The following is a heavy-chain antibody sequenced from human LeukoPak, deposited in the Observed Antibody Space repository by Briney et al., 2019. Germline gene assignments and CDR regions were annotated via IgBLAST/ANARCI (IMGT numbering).Heavy chain of an antibody. CDR2: IYYSGST. CDR1: GGSISSSSSY. V-gene: IGHV4-39*01. D-gene: IGHD2-2*02. Sequence: SQTLSLTCTVSGGSISSSSSYWGWIRQPPGKGLEWIGRIYYSGSTYYNPSLKSRVAISVDTSKIQFSLKLSSVTAADTAVYCCARLSGQLLYNEHWFDPWGPGTLVTVSS. CDR3: ARLSGQLLYNEHWFDP. J-gene: IGHJ5*02.